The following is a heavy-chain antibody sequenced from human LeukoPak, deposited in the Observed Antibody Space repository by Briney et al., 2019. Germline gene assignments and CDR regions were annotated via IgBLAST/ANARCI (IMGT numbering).Heavy chain of an antibody. V-gene: IGHV3-21*04. J-gene: IGHJ5*02. CDR2: ISTSSSYI. CDR3: AREMEQQLLSPWFDP. CDR1: GFTFSSYS. Sequence: GGSLRLSCAASGFTFSSYSMNWVRQAPGKGLEWVSSISTSSSYIYYADSVKGRFTISRDNAKNSLYLQMNSLRAEDTAAYYCAREMEQQLLSPWFDPWGQGTLVTVSS. D-gene: IGHD6-13*01.